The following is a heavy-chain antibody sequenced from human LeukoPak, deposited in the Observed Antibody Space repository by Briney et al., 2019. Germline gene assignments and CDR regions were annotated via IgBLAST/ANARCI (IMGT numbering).Heavy chain of an antibody. CDR1: GYSISSGYY. D-gene: IGHD3-9*01. CDR2: IYHSGST. CDR3: ARGHIQWTLTGWLYRYYYYGMDV. V-gene: IGHV4-38-2*02. J-gene: IGHJ6*02. Sequence: SETLSLTCTVSGYSISSGYYWGWIRQPPGKGLEWIGSIYHSGSTYYNPSLKSRVTISVDTSKNQFSLKLSSVTAADTAVYYCARGHIQWTLTGWLYRYYYYGMDVWGQGTTVTVSS.